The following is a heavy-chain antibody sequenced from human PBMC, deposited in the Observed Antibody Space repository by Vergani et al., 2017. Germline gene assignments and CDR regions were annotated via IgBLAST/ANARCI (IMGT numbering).Heavy chain of an antibody. CDR1: GFTFSDHY. CDR2: LSASDRRT. V-gene: IGHV3-23*04. D-gene: IGHD6-19*01. J-gene: IGHJ3*02. Sequence: EVHLVESGGGLVQPGGFLSLSCAASGFTFSDHYMDWVRQAPGKGLEWVSTLSASDRRTHYADSVKGRFTISRDNSKNTLFLHMNSLRPEDTAVYYCAKVGRSEVAGTFGAFDIWGQGTMVTVSS. CDR3: AKVGRSEVAGTFGAFDI.